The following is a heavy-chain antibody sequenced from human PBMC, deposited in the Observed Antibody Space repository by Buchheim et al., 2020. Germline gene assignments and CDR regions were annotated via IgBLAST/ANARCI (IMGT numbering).Heavy chain of an antibody. V-gene: IGHV1-8*01. CDR3: ARGVTQGVDY. J-gene: IGHJ4*02. CDR2: MSPNTGDT. Sequence: QVQLVQSGAEVKKPGASVKVSCKASGYTFTSLDINWVRQATGQGLEWMGWMSPNTGDTGYAHNFQGRVTMTRDTSITTAYMELSSLTSEDTAVYYCARGVTQGVDYWGQGTL. D-gene: IGHD2-21*02. CDR1: GYTFTSLD.